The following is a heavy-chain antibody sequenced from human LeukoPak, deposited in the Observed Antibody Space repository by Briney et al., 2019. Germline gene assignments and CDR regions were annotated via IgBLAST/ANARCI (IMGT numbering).Heavy chain of an antibody. CDR1: GFTFSSHW. CDR2: IKEDGSEK. CDR3: ARGPK. Sequence: PGGSLRPSCAASGFTFSSHWMSWVRQAPGKGLEWVANIKEDGSEKYYVDSVKGRFTISRDNAKNSLYLGMSSLRGEDTAMYYCARGPKWGQGTLVTVSS. V-gene: IGHV3-7*04. J-gene: IGHJ4*02.